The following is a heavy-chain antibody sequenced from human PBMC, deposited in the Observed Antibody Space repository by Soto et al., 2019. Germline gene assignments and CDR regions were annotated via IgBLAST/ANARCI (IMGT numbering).Heavy chain of an antibody. CDR2: TYSGGDK. D-gene: IGHD4-17*01. V-gene: IGHV3-66*01. J-gene: IGHJ4*02. Sequence: EVRLVESGGGLVQPGGSLRLSCAASGVTVGNNYMSWVRQAPGKGLEWVSVTYSGGDKRYADSVKGRSTMYRDSTKNTVYMKMDSLRAEDTVVYFCARKVPVTALGYWGQGSLVTVSS. CDR1: GVTVGNNY. CDR3: ARKVPVTALGY.